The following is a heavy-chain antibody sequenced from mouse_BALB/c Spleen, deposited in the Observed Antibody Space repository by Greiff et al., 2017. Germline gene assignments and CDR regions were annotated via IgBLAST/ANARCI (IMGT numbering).Heavy chain of an antibody. CDR2: INPYNDGT. Sequence: VQLQQSGPELVKPGASVKMSCKASGYTFTSYVMHWVKQKPGQGLEWIGYINPYNDGTKYNEKFKGKATLTSDKSSRTAYMALSSLTSEDSAVYYYAIYYVYDQGDAMDQWGQGTSAADSS. J-gene: IGHJ4*01. CDR1: GYTFTSYV. D-gene: IGHD2-2*01. CDR3: AIYYVYDQGDAMDQ. V-gene: IGHV1-14*01.